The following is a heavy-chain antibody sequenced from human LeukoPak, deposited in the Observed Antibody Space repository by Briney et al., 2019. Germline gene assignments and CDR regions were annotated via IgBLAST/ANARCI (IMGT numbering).Heavy chain of an antibody. D-gene: IGHD6-13*01. CDR3: AKAASSSWPSYYYGMDV. Sequence: GGSPRLSCAASGFIFSSYSMSWVRQAPGKGLEWVSVITGSGGNAYYADSVKGRFTISKDNSKNTVYLQMSSLRVDDTAVYYCAKAASSSWPSYYYGMDVWGQGTTVTVSS. CDR1: GFIFSSYS. CDR2: ITGSGGNA. V-gene: IGHV3-23*01. J-gene: IGHJ6*02.